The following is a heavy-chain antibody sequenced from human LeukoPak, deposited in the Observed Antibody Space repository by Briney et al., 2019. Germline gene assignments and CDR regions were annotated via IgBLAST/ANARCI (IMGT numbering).Heavy chain of an antibody. J-gene: IGHJ4*02. V-gene: IGHV4-34*01. Sequence: KPSETLSLTCAVYGGSFSGYYWSWIRQPPGKGPEWIGEINHSGSTNYNPSLKSRVTISVDTSKNQFSLKLSSVTAADTAVYYCARVSSGWYGIIDYWGQGTLVTVSS. CDR1: GGSFSGYY. CDR2: INHSGST. CDR3: ARVSSGWYGIIDY. D-gene: IGHD6-19*01.